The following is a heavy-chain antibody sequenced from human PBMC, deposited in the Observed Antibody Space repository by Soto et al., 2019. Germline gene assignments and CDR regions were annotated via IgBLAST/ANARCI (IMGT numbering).Heavy chain of an antibody. CDR2: ISYDGSNK. CDR3: AKGPHYYDSSGFFDY. Sequence: QVQLVESGGGVVQPGRSLRLSCAASGFTFSSYAMHWVRQAPGTGLEWVAVISYDGSNKYYADSVKGRFTISRDNSKNTLYLQMNSLRAEDTAVYYCAKGPHYYDSSGFFDYWGQGTLVTVSS. CDR1: GFTFSSYA. J-gene: IGHJ4*02. V-gene: IGHV3-30*04. D-gene: IGHD3-22*01.